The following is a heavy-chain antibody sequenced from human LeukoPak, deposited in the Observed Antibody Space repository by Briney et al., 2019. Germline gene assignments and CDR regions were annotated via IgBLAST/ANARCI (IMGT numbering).Heavy chain of an antibody. Sequence: SETLSLTCTVSGGSISSGGYYWSWIRQHPGKGLEWIGYIYYSGSTYYNPSLKSRVTISVDTSKSQFSLKLSSVTAADTAVYYCARDGMIVGTFDYWGQGTLVTVSS. CDR2: IYYSGST. CDR1: GGSISSGGYY. J-gene: IGHJ4*02. V-gene: IGHV4-31*03. CDR3: ARDGMIVGTFDY. D-gene: IGHD3-22*01.